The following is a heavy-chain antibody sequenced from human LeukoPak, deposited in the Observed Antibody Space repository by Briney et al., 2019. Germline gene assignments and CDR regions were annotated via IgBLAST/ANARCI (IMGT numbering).Heavy chain of an antibody. CDR3: ARDAAAYSYAFDY. CDR2: ISYDGSNK. Sequence: PGGSLRLSCAASGFTFSSYAMHWVRQAPGKGLEWVAVISYDGSNKYYADSVKGRFTISRDNSKNTLYLQMNSLRAEDTAVYYCARDAAAYSYAFDYWGQGTLVTVSS. J-gene: IGHJ4*02. V-gene: IGHV3-30-3*01. CDR1: GFTFSSYA. D-gene: IGHD5-18*01.